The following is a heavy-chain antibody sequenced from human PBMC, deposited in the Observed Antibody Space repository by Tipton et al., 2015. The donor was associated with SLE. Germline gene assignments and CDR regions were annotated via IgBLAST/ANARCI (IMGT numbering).Heavy chain of an antibody. V-gene: IGHV4-59*08. J-gene: IGHJ4*02. D-gene: IGHD3-3*01. CDR2: IYYSGST. CDR1: GSSIGSYY. CDR3: ATLLRFLEWLPRGYFDY. Sequence: TLSLTCSVSGSSIGSYYWSWIRQPPGKGLEWIGYIYYSGSTNYNPSLKSRVTISVDTSKNQFSLKLSSVTAADTAVYYCATLLRFLEWLPRGYFDYWGQGTLVTVSS.